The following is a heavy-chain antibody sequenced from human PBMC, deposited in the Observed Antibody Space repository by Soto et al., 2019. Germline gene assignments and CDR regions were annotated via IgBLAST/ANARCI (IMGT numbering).Heavy chain of an antibody. CDR2: IYPGDSDT. V-gene: IGHV5-51*01. D-gene: IGHD3-22*01. J-gene: IGHJ4*02. CDR1: GYSFTGYW. Sequence: GESLKISCKGSGYSFTGYWIGWVRQTPGKGLEWMGLIYPGDSDTRSSPSFQGQVTISADKSISTAYLQWSSLKASDTAMYYCARHASSATPLLDWGQGTPVTVSS. CDR3: ARHASSATPLLD.